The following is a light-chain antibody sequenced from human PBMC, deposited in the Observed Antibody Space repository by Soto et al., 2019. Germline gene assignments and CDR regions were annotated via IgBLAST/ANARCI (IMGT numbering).Light chain of an antibody. V-gene: IGLV1-40*01. CDR3: QSYDSSLSGSNV. CDR2: GNS. Sequence: QSVLTQPPSVSGAPGQRVTISCTGSSSNIGAGYDVHWYQQLPGTAPKLLIYGNSNRPSGVPDRFSGSKSGTPASLAITGLQAEDEADYYCQSYDSSLSGSNVFGTGTKVTVL. J-gene: IGLJ1*01. CDR1: SSNIGAGYD.